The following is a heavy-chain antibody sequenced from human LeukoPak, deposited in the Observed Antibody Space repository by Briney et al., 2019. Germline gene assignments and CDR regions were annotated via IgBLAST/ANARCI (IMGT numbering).Heavy chain of an antibody. CDR2: IGVAANT. V-gene: IGHV3-13*01. CDR1: GFTFSNYD. Sequence: GGSLRLSCAASGFTFSNYDMHWVRQATGKGLEWVSAIGVAANTFYSGSVKGRFTISRENAKNSLYLLMTSLRAEDTAIYYCAKFRADSSGWPFDYWGQGTLVTVSS. D-gene: IGHD6-19*01. CDR3: AKFRADSSGWPFDY. J-gene: IGHJ4*02.